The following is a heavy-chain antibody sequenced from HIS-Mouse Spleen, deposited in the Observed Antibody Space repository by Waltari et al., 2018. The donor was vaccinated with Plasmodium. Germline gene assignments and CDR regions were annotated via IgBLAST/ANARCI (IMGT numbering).Heavy chain of an antibody. Sequence: QLQLQESGPGLVKPSETLSLTCTVSGGSISSSSYYWGWIRQPPGKGLEWIGSIYYSGSTYYNPALKSRVTISVDTSKNQFSLKLSSGTAADTAVYYCARDPPRGVEDIYGPTKDYWGQGTLVTVSS. CDR3: ARDPPRGVEDIYGPTKDY. CDR2: IYYSGST. V-gene: IGHV4-39*07. D-gene: IGHD2-15*01. CDR1: GGSISSSSYY. J-gene: IGHJ4*02.